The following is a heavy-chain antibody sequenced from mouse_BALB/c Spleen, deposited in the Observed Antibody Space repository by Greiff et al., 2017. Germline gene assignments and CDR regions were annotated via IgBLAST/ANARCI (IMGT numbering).Heavy chain of an antibody. CDR1: GYTFTSYW. CDR2: IYPGNSDT. D-gene: IGHD1-1*01. J-gene: IGHJ4*01. V-gene: IGHV1-5*01. Sequence: EVQLQQSGTVLARPGASVKMSCKASGYTFTSYWMHWVKQRPGQGLEWIGAIYPGNSDTSYNQKFKGKAKLTAVTSTSTAYMELSSLTNEDSAVYYCTRCWDYYGSSYAMDYWGQGTSVTVSS. CDR3: TRCWDYYGSSYAMDY.